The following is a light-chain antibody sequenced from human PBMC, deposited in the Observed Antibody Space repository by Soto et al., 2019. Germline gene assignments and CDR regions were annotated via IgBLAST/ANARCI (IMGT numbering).Light chain of an antibody. J-gene: IGLJ2*01. Sequence: QSVLTQPPSVSAAPGQKVTISCSGSSSNIGNNYVSWYQQLPGTALKLLIYDNNKRPSGIPDRFSGSKSGTSATLGITGLQSGDEAHYYCETWDSSLSAVVFGGGTKLTVL. V-gene: IGLV1-51*01. CDR2: DNN. CDR3: ETWDSSLSAVV. CDR1: SSNIGNNY.